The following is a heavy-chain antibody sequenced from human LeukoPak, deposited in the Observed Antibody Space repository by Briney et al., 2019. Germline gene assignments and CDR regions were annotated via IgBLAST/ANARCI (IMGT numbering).Heavy chain of an antibody. J-gene: IGHJ4*02. CDR1: GFTFSSSA. V-gene: IGHV3-23*01. Sequence: PGGSLRLSCAASGFTFSSSAMTWVRQVPGKGLEWVSFINDDGGIRFYADSVKGRFTISRDNSKNTMYLQMNSLRAEDTALYYCASDCYTHTCTDSGFDYWGQGALVTVSS. D-gene: IGHD3-16*02. CDR3: ASDCYTHTCTDSGFDY. CDR2: INDDGGIR.